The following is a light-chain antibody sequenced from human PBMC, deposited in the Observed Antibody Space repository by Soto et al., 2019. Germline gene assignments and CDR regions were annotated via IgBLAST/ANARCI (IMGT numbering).Light chain of an antibody. Sequence: DIQMTQSPSSLSASVGDRVTITCRASRDINNYLAWYQQKPGKVPKLLIYSASSLHSGVPSRFSGSGSGTEFTLTLSSLQSEDVATYYCQKHDFAPFTFGPGTKVDIK. V-gene: IGKV1-27*01. CDR3: QKHDFAPFT. CDR2: SAS. J-gene: IGKJ3*01. CDR1: RDINNY.